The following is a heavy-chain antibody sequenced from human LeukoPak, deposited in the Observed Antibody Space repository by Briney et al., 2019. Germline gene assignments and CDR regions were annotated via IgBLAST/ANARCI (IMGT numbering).Heavy chain of an antibody. Sequence: SVKVSCKASGGTFSSYAISWVRQAPGQGLEWMGRIIHILGIANYAQKFQGRVTITADKSTSTAYMELSSLRSEDTAVYYCARAAYCGGDCYPDYYYYYGMDVWGQGTTVTVSS. CDR1: GGTFSSYA. D-gene: IGHD2-21*02. J-gene: IGHJ6*02. CDR2: IIHILGIA. V-gene: IGHV1-69*04. CDR3: ARAAYCGGDCYPDYYYYYGMDV.